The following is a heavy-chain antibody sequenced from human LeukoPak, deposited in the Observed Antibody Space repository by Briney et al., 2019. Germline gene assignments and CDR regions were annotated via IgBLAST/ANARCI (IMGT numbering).Heavy chain of an antibody. CDR1: GFTFSSYI. CDR3: ASLGYSGYGSDY. Sequence: GGSLRLSCAASGFTFSSYIMNWVRQAPGKGLEWVSSISSSSSYIYYADSVKGRFTISRDNAKNSLYLQMNSLRAEDTAVYYCASLGYSGYGSDYWGQGTLVTVSS. D-gene: IGHD5-12*01. V-gene: IGHV3-21*01. J-gene: IGHJ4*02. CDR2: ISSSSSYI.